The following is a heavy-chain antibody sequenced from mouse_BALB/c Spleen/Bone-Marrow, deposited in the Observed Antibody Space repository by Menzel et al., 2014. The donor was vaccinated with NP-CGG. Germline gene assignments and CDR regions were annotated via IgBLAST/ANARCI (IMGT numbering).Heavy chain of an antibody. CDR1: GDSITSGY. D-gene: IGHD2-4*01. J-gene: IGHJ4*01. CDR2: INFSGST. CDR3: ASGGPTMITYYAMDY. V-gene: IGHV3-8*02. Sequence: EVQRVESGPSLVKPSQPLSLPCSVTGDSITSGYWNWIRKFPANKLEYMGYINFSGSTYYNPSLESRISITRDTSKNQYYLHLNSVTTEDTATYYCASGGPTMITYYAMDYWGQGTSVTVSS.